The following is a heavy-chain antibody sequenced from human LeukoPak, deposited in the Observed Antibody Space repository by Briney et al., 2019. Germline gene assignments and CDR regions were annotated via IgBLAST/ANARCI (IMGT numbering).Heavy chain of an antibody. Sequence: PRGSLRLSCAASGFTFGGYAMTWVRQAPGSGLEWVSAISANGDATYYADSVKGRFTISRDNSKNTLHLQMNSLRAEDTAVYYCAKSAGDVWYNWFDPWGQGTLSPSPQ. J-gene: IGHJ5*02. CDR2: ISANGDAT. D-gene: IGHD1-14*01. V-gene: IGHV3-23*01. CDR3: AKSAGDVWYNWFDP. CDR1: GFTFGGYA.